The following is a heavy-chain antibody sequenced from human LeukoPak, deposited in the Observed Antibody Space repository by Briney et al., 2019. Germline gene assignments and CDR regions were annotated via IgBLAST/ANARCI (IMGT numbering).Heavy chain of an antibody. D-gene: IGHD1-26*01. Sequence: GGPLRRSCAASGFTFSSYEMIWVRPAPGKGLEWVSYIRTSGSAILYAASVKGRFTISRDNDKNSLYMQKNGLRAEDTAVYYCARVFRGSGPPTRGYWGQGTLVTVSS. CDR1: GFTFSSYE. CDR3: ARVFRGSGPPTRGY. CDR2: IRTSGSAI. J-gene: IGHJ4*02. V-gene: IGHV3-48*03.